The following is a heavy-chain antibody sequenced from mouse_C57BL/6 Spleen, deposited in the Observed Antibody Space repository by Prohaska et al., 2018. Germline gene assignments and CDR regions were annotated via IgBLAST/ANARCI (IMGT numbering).Heavy chain of an antibody. V-gene: IGHV4-1*01. J-gene: IGHJ1*03. D-gene: IGHD4-1*01. CDR1: GIDFSRYW. CDR3: ASPNWDGYFDV. Sequence: EVKLLQSGGGLVQPGGSLKLSCAASGIDFSRYWMSWVRRAPGKGLEWIGEMNPERSTMNHGPSLKDKFIIARDNVKNTLYLQMSKVRSEDTALYYCASPNWDGYFDVWGTGTTVTVSS. CDR2: MNPERSTM.